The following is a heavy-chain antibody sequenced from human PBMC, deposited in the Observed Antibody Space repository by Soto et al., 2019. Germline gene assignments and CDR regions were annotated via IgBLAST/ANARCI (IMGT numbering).Heavy chain of an antibody. CDR2: INAGSGNT. Sequence: ASVKVSCKASGYTSTNYGMHWVRQAPGQRLEWMGWINAGSGNTKYSQKFQGRITITRDTSASTVYMELSSLRSEDTAVYYCANDIIVIPGHKGLEYWGQGALVTVSS. CDR3: ANDIIVIPGHKGLEY. V-gene: IGHV1-3*01. D-gene: IGHD2-2*01. CDR1: GYTSTNYG. J-gene: IGHJ4*02.